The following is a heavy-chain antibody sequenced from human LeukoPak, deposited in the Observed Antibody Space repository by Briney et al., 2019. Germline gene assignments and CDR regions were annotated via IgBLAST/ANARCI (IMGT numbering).Heavy chain of an antibody. CDR1: GFTFSSYG. CDR3: VKDRRYSSNWYYFDY. CDR2: ISSNGGST. V-gene: IGHV3-64D*09. D-gene: IGHD6-13*01. Sequence: GGSLTLSCSASGFTFSSYGMHWVRQAPGKGLEYVSAISSNGGSTYYADSVKGRFSISRDNSKNTLYLQMSSLRAEDTAVYYCVKDRRYSSNWYYFDYWGQGTLVIVSS. J-gene: IGHJ4*02.